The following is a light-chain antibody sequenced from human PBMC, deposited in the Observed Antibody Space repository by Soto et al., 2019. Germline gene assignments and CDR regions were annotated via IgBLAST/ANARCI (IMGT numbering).Light chain of an antibody. CDR3: QTYDSVPRT. V-gene: IGKV1-27*01. J-gene: IGKJ1*01. CDR1: QGINNY. CDR2: AAS. Sequence: DIRMTQSPSSLSASVGDTVTITCRASQGINNYLAWFQQRPGKVPKLLIYAASTLQSGVPSRFRGSRSGTDFTLTISSLQPEDVATFYCQTYDSVPRTFGQGTKVDIK.